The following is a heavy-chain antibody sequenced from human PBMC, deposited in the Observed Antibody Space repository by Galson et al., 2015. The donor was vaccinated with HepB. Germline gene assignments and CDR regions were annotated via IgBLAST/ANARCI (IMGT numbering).Heavy chain of an antibody. CDR2: ISGSGGST. J-gene: IGHJ4*02. CDR1: GFTFSSYA. CDR3: AKEGEYSSGWYEFLLDY. Sequence: SLRLSCAASGFTFSSYAMSWVRQAPGKGLEWVSAISGSGGSTYYADSVKGRFTISRDNSKNTLYLQMNSLRAEDTAVYYCAKEGEYSSGWYEFLLDYWGQGTLVTVSS. V-gene: IGHV3-23*01. D-gene: IGHD6-19*01.